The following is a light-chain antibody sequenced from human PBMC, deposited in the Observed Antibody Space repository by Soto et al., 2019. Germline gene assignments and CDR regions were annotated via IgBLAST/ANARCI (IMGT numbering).Light chain of an antibody. CDR3: QQYNSIPLT. J-gene: IGKJ4*01. Sequence: DIQMTQSPSTVSASVGDRVTITCRASQSISSWLAWYQQKPGKAPKLLIYKASTLESGVPTRFSGSGSGTEFTLTISSVQPDDFATYSCQQYNSIPLTFGGGTKVEIK. CDR1: QSISSW. V-gene: IGKV1-5*03. CDR2: KAS.